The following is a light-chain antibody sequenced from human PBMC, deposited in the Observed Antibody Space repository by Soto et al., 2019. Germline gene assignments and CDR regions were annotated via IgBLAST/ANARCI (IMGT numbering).Light chain of an antibody. CDR1: QNVSSN. CDR3: QQNSDSPLT. Sequence: EIVLTQSPATLSVSPGERATLSCRASQNVSSNLVWYQQKPGQAPRLLIFGASSRATGIPARISGSGSGTEFTLTISSLQSEDFAVYFCQQNSDSPLTFGPGTKVEIK. CDR2: GAS. J-gene: IGKJ1*01. V-gene: IGKV3-15*01.